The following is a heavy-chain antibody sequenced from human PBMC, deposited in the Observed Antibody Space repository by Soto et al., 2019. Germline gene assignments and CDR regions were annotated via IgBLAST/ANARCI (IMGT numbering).Heavy chain of an antibody. V-gene: IGHV3-74*01. J-gene: IGHJ4*02. CDR3: ATAEVDY. CDR1: GFTFGNNW. CDR2: MNSDGSTT. Sequence: GGSLRLSCAASGFTFGNNWMHWVRQAPGKGLEWVSRMNSDGSTTNYADSVKGRFTVSRDNAKNTLYLQMNSLRAEDTAVYYCATAEVDYWGPGTLVTVSS.